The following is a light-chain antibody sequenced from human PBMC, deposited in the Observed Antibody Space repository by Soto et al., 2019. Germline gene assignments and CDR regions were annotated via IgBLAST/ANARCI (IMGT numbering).Light chain of an antibody. V-gene: IGKV3-15*01. CDR3: QQYNNWPS. J-gene: IGKJ3*01. CDR1: QSVSSN. Sequence: IVMTQSPATLSVSPGERATLSCRASQSVSSNLAWYQQKPGQAPRLLIYGASTRATGIPARFSGSGSGTECTLTISSLQSEDFAVYYCQQYNNWPSFGPGTKVDIK. CDR2: GAS.